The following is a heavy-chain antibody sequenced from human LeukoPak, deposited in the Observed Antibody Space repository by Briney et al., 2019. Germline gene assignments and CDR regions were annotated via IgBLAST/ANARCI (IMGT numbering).Heavy chain of an antibody. D-gene: IGHD3-22*01. CDR3: ARVARYYDSSGYYFGAFDI. Sequence: PGGSLRLSCAASGFTFSDYYMSWIRQAPGKGLEWVSYISSSSYTNYADSVKGRFTISRDNAKNSLYLQMNSLRAEDTAVYYCARVARYYDSSGYYFGAFDIWGQGTNGHRLF. CDR1: GFTFSDYY. CDR2: ISSSSYT. V-gene: IGHV3-11*05. J-gene: IGHJ3*02.